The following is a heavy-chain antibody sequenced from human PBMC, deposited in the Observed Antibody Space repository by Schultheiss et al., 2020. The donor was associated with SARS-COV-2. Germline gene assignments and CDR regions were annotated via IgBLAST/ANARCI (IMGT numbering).Heavy chain of an antibody. CDR1: GFTFSSFS. D-gene: IGHD4-17*01. Sequence: GGSLRLSCVVSGFTFSSFSFNWVRQAPGKGLEWVAVISYDGSNKYYADSVKGRFTISRDNAKNSLYLQMNSLRAEDTAVYYCAKNYGAGYYYYGMDVWGQGTTVTVSS. V-gene: IGHV3-30*18. J-gene: IGHJ6*02. CDR2: ISYDGSNK. CDR3: AKNYGAGYYYYGMDV.